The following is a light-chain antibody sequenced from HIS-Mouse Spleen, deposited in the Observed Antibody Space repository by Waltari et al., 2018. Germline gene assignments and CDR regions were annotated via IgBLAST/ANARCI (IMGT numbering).Light chain of an antibody. V-gene: IGLV2-23*01. CDR1: SRDVGSYHL. CDR2: EGS. CDR3: CSYAGSSTVV. J-gene: IGLJ2*01. Sequence: QSALTPPASVSGSPGQSITISCTGTSRDVGSYHLVPWYQQHPGKATKLMIYEGSKRPSGVSNRFSGPKSGNTASLTISGLQAEDEADYYCCSYAGSSTVVFGGGTKLTVL.